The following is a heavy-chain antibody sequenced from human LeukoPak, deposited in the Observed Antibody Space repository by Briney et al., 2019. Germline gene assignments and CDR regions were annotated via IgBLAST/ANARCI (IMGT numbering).Heavy chain of an antibody. CDR1: GGSFSGYY. Sequence: PSETLSLTCAVYGGSFSGYYWSWIRQPPGKGLEWIGEINHSGSTNYNPSLKSRVTISVDTSKSQFSLKLSSVTAADTAVYYCASLSDSGDSNYWGQGTLVTVSS. D-gene: IGHD3-10*01. CDR3: ASLSDSGDSNY. J-gene: IGHJ4*02. CDR2: INHSGST. V-gene: IGHV4-34*01.